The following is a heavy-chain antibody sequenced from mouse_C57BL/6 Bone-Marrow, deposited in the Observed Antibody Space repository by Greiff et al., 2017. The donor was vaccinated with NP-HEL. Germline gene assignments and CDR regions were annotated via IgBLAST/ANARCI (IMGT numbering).Heavy chain of an antibody. V-gene: IGHV1-53*01. D-gene: IGHD2-12*01. Sequence: QVQLQQSGTELVKPGASVKLSCKASGYTFTSYWMHWVKQRPGQGLEWIGNINPSNGGTNYNEKFKSKATLTVDKSSSTAYMQLSSLTSEDSAVYYCARSAPYDCTWPAYWGQGTLVTVSA. J-gene: IGHJ3*01. CDR2: INPSNGGT. CDR1: GYTFTSYW. CDR3: ARSAPYDCTWPAY.